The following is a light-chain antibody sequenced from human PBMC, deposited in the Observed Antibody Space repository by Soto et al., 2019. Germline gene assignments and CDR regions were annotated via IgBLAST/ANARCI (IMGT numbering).Light chain of an antibody. CDR3: QQYYSYPRA. J-gene: IGKJ1*01. V-gene: IGKV1-8*01. CDR1: QGISSY. Sequence: AIRITPSPSSLSASTGASVTISCRASQGISSYLAWYRKKPGKAPKLLIYAASTLQSGVPSRFSGSGSGTDFTLTISCLQSEDFATYYCQQYYSYPRAFGQGTKGDIK. CDR2: AAS.